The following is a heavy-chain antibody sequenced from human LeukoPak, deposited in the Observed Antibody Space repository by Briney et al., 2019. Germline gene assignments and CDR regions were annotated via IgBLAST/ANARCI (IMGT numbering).Heavy chain of an antibody. CDR1: GFTFDDYG. CDR2: INWNGGST. Sequence: GGSLRLSCAASGFTFDDYGMSWVRQAPGKGLEWVSGINWNGGSTGYADSVKGRFTISRDNAKNSLYLQMNSLRAEDTAVYYCAREDGGSSWYDNWFDPWGQGTLVTVSS. J-gene: IGHJ5*02. CDR3: AREDGGSSWYDNWFDP. D-gene: IGHD6-13*01. V-gene: IGHV3-20*04.